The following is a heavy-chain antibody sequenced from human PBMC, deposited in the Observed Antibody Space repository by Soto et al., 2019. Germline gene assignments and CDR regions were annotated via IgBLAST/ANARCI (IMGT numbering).Heavy chain of an antibody. J-gene: IGHJ6*02. CDR2: INHSGST. D-gene: IGHD3-3*01. Sequence: PSETLSLTCAVYAGSFSGYYWSWIRQPPGKGLEWIGEINHSGSTNYNPSLKSRVTISVDTSKNQFSLKLSSVTAADTAVYYCVRGRMITIFGVVPNPTLMDVWGQGTTVTVS. CDR1: AGSFSGYY. CDR3: VRGRMITIFGVVPNPTLMDV. V-gene: IGHV4-34*01.